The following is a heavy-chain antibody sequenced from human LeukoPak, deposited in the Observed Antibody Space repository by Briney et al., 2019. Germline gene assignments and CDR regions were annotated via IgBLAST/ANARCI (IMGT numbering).Heavy chain of an antibody. Sequence: GESLKISCKGSGYSFTSYWIGWVRQMPGKGLEWMGSIYPAASDTRYSPSFQGQVTISADKSTSTAYLRWSSLKASDTAMYYCASSFSSGVNYWGQGTLVTVSS. CDR1: GYSFTSYW. V-gene: IGHV5-51*01. D-gene: IGHD6-19*01. CDR2: IYPAASDT. CDR3: ASSFSSGVNY. J-gene: IGHJ4*02.